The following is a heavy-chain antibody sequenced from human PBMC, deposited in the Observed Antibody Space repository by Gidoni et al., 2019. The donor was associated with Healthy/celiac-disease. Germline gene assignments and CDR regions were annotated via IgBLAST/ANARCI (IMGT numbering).Heavy chain of an antibody. CDR1: VGSISSSSYY. CDR3: ARGGDSPFDY. V-gene: IGHV4-39*07. CDR2: IYYSGST. D-gene: IGHD2-21*02. Sequence: QLQLQESGPGLVQPSETLSLPCTVSVGSISSSSYYWGWIRQPPGKGLEWIGSIYYSGSTYYNPSLKSRVTISVDTSKNQFCLKLSSVTAADTAVYYCARGGDSPFDYWGQGTLVTVSS. J-gene: IGHJ4*02.